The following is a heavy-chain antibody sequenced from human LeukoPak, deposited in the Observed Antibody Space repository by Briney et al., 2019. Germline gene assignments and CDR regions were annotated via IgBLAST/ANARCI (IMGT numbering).Heavy chain of an antibody. CDR1: GFTFSSYS. CDR3: ARGPPNIAAALNYFDY. V-gene: IGHV3-21*01. CDR2: ISSSSSYI. D-gene: IGHD6-13*01. J-gene: IGHJ4*02. Sequence: GGSLRLSCAASGFTFSSYSMNWVRQAPGKGLEWVSSISSSSSYIYYADSVKGRFTISRDNAKNSLYLQMNSLRAEDTAVYYCARGPPNIAAALNYFDYWGQGTLVTVSS.